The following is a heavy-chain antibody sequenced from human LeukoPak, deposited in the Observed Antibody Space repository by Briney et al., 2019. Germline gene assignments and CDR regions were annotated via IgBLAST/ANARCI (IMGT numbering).Heavy chain of an antibody. V-gene: IGHV4-34*01. CDR3: ARDSSGKTRIDY. CDR1: GGSFSGYY. Sequence: SETLSLTCAVYGGSFSGYYWSWIRQPPGKGLEWIGEINHSGSTNYNPSLKSRVTISVDTSKNQFSLKLSSVTAADTAVYYCARDSSGKTRIDYRGQGTLVIVSS. J-gene: IGHJ4*02. CDR2: INHSGST. D-gene: IGHD3-22*01.